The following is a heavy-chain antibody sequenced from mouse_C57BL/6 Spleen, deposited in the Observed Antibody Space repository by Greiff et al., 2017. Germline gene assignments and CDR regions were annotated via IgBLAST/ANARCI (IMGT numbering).Heavy chain of an antibody. J-gene: IGHJ1*03. CDR3: ARTDYDWYFDV. CDR2: FYPGDGDT. V-gene: IGHV1-82*01. Sequence: QVQLQQSGPELVKPGASVKISCKASGYAFSSSWMNWVKQRPGTGLEWIGRFYPGDGDTNYNGKFKGKATLTADKSASTAYMQLSSLTSEDSAVYFCARTDYDWYFDVWGTGTTVTVSS. D-gene: IGHD2-4*01. CDR1: GYAFSSSW.